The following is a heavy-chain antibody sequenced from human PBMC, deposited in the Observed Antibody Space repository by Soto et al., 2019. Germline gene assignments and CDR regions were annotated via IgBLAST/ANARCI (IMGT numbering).Heavy chain of an antibody. Sequence: PGGSLRLSCASSGFTFSTYSMNGFRQAPGKGLEWVSSISGSGNYTHYADFLRGRFTISRDNAKTSLYLQMNSLRAEDTAVYYCAREGINNYNEYYFDSWGQGTVVTVSS. V-gene: IGHV3-21*01. J-gene: IGHJ4*02. CDR2: ISGSGNYT. CDR3: AREGINNYNEYYFDS. CDR1: GFTFSTYS. D-gene: IGHD4-4*01.